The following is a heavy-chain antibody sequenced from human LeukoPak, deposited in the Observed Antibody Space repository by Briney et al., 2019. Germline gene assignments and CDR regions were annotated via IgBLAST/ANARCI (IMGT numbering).Heavy chain of an antibody. Sequence: PGGSLRLSCAASGFSFSSHGMHWVRQAPGKGLEWVAVISYDGSNKYYADSVKGRFTISRDNSKNTLYLQMNSLRAEDTAVYYCAKDRDSSGYWSWWGQGTLVTVSS. J-gene: IGHJ4*02. CDR1: GFSFSSHG. V-gene: IGHV3-30*18. CDR2: ISYDGSNK. D-gene: IGHD3-22*01. CDR3: AKDRDSSGYWSW.